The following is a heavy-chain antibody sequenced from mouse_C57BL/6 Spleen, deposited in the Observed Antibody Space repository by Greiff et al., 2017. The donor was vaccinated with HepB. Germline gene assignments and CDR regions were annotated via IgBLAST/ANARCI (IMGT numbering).Heavy chain of an antibody. CDR3: ARHYDYDAYYFDY. J-gene: IGHJ2*01. Sequence: EVKLVESGGGLVKPGGSLKLSCAASGFTFSSYAMSWVRQTPEKRLEWVATISDGGSYTYYPDNVKGRFTISRDNAKNNLYLQMSHLKSEDTAMYYCARHYDYDAYYFDYWGQGITLTVSS. CDR2: ISDGGSYT. D-gene: IGHD2-4*01. V-gene: IGHV5-4*03. CDR1: GFTFSSYA.